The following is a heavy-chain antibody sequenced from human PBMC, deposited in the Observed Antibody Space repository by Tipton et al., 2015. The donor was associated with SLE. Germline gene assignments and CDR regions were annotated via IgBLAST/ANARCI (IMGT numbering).Heavy chain of an antibody. D-gene: IGHD1-26*01. J-gene: IGHJ4*02. CDR2: LYSRGSA. V-gene: IGHV4-39*07. CDR3: ARLSADSWEPALYFDY. Sequence: TLSLTCTVSGGSISSGSHWWGWIRQPPGKGPEWIGTLYSRGSAYSNPSLQSRVTISPDTSKNQFFLRVSFVTAADTAVYYCARLSADSWEPALYFDYWGQGALVTVSS. CDR1: GGSISSGSHW.